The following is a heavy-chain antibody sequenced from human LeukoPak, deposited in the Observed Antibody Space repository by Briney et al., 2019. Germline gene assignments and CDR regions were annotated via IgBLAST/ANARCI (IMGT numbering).Heavy chain of an antibody. CDR1: GFTFSSYE. CDR2: ISGSGSTI. J-gene: IGHJ4*02. V-gene: IGHV3-48*03. Sequence: GGSLRLSCAASGFTFSSYEMNWVRQAPGKGLEWVSYISGSGSTIYYADSVKGRFTISRDNSKNTLYLQMNSLRAEDTAVYYCAKKVPANWGSYFDYWGQGTLVTVSS. D-gene: IGHD7-27*01. CDR3: AKKVPANWGSYFDY.